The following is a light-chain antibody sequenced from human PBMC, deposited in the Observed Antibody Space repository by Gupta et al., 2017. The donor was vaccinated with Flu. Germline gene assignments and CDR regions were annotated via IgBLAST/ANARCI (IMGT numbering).Light chain of an antibody. CDR3: QSYDSSLSEV. CDR2: GNS. CDR1: SSNIGAGYD. V-gene: IGLV1-40*01. Sequence: QSVLTQPPSGSGAPGQRVTISCTGSSSNIGAGYDVHWYQQLPGTAPKLLIYGNSNRPSGVPDRFSGSKSGTSASLAITGLQAEDEADYYCQSYDSSLSEVFGTGTKVTVL. J-gene: IGLJ1*01.